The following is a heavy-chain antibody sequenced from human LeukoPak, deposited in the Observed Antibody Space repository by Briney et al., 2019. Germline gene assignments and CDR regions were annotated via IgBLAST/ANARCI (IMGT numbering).Heavy chain of an antibody. CDR1: GFTFSDAW. V-gene: IGHV3-15*01. D-gene: IGHD2-15*01. J-gene: IGHJ4*02. CDR2: IKSKSDGGTI. Sequence: GGSLRLSCVGSGFTFSDAWMSWVRQAPGKGLEWVGRIKSKSDGGTIDYAAPVKGRFTISRDDSRNTLYLQMNSLKTEDTAVYYCTTRRQDGWWGQGTLVIVS. CDR3: TTRRQDGW.